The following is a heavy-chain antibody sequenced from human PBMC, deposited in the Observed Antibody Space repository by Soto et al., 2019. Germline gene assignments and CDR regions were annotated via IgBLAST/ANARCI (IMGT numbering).Heavy chain of an antibody. CDR2: IYYSGDT. D-gene: IGHD4-17*01. CDR3: ARDDYDDGGKDWFDP. CDR1: GDSISSAGYY. J-gene: IGHJ5*02. V-gene: IGHV4-31*03. Sequence: QVQLQESGPGLVKPSQTLSLTCTVSGDSISSAGYYWSWIRQHPVKGLEWIGNIYYSGDTHYNPSLHSRVAISMDTSKNRFSLKLSAVTAADTAVYYCARDDYDDGGKDWFDPWGQGTLVTVSS.